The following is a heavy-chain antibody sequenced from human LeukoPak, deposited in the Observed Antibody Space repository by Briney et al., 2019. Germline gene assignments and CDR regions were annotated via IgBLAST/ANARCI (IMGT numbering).Heavy chain of an antibody. CDR2: IYYSGST. CDR3: ARGGQFYYDSSGYYYDGFDY. Sequence: PSQTLSLTCTVSGGSLSSGGYYWSWLRQHPGKGLEWIGYIYYSGSTYYNPSLKSRVTISVDTSKNQFSLKLSSVTAADTAVYYCARGGQFYYDSSGYYYDGFDYWGQGTLVTVSS. D-gene: IGHD3-22*01. J-gene: IGHJ4*02. CDR1: GGSLSSGGYY. V-gene: IGHV4-31*03.